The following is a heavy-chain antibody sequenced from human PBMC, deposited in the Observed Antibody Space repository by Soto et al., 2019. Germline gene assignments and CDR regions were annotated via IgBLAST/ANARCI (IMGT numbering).Heavy chain of an antibody. CDR2: IYYSGST. CDR3: ASPYGSGSYPSGHYYYYGMDV. CDR1: GGSISSSSYY. D-gene: IGHD3-10*01. J-gene: IGHJ6*02. V-gene: IGHV4-39*01. Sequence: SETLSLTCTVSGGSISSSSYYWGWIRQAPGKGLEWIGSIYYSGSTYYNPSLKSRVTISVDTSKNQFSLKLSSVTAADTAVYYCASPYGSGSYPSGHYYYYGMDVWGQGTTVTVS.